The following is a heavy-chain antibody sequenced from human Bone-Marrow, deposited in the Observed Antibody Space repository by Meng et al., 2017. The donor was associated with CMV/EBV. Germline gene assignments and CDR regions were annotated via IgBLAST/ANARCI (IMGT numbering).Heavy chain of an antibody. CDR2: IYYSGST. Sequence: SETLSLTCTVSGGSISSSSYYWGWIRQPPGKGLEWIGSIYYSGSTYYNPSLKSRVTISVDTSKNQFSLKLSSVTAADTAVYYCARGPLRTYGWFDPWGQGTLVTVSS. J-gene: IGHJ5*02. CDR1: GGSISSSSYY. D-gene: IGHD1-7*01. V-gene: IGHV4-39*01. CDR3: ARGPLRTYGWFDP.